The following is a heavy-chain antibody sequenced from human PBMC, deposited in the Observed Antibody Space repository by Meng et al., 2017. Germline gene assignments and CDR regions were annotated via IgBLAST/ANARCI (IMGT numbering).Heavy chain of an antibody. J-gene: IGHJ4*02. CDR1: GGTFSSES. D-gene: IGHD2-2*01. V-gene: IGHV1-69*06. CDR3: ARVGTTDAF. Sequence: VQGVQSGAWVKQPGPSVTVSCKASGGTFSSESISWVRQAHGQGLECMGGIIPIFGTAHYAQKFQGRVTITADKSTSTAYMELSSLRSEDTAVYYCARVGTTDAFWGQGTLVTVSS. CDR2: IIPIFGTA.